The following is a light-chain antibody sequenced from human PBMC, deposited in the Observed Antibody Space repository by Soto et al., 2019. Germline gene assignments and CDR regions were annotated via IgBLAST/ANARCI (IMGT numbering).Light chain of an antibody. CDR3: QQYHSYWT. Sequence: DIQMTQSPSTLSASVGYRFTITCRASQNINGWLAWYQQKPGKAPKVLIYKASSLESGVPSRFSGSGSGTEFTLTISTLQPDDFAIYYCQQYHSYWTFGQGTKVDIK. CDR1: QNINGW. V-gene: IGKV1-5*03. J-gene: IGKJ1*01. CDR2: KAS.